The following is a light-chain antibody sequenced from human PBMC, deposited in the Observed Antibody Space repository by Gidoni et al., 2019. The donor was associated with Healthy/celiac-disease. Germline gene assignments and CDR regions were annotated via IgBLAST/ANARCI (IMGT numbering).Light chain of an antibody. J-gene: IGKJ1*01. CDR2: GAY. CDR3: QQYNNWASWT. Sequence: EIVMTQSPATLSVSPGERATLSCRASQSVLSNVAWYQQKHGQAPRLLIYGAYTRATDIPARFSGSGSGTEFTLTISSLQSEDFAVYYCQQYNNWASWTFGQGTKVEIK. V-gene: IGKV3-15*01. CDR1: QSVLSN.